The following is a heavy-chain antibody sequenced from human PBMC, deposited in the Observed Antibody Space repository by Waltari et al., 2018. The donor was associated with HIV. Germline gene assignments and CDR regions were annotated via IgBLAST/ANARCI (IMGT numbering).Heavy chain of an antibody. CDR1: GGFFRSSDYY. CDR2: IQYGGNT. CDR3: ARRGNYRAAEYNYFGP. J-gene: IGHJ5*02. V-gene: IGHV4-39*01. D-gene: IGHD1-7*01. Sequence: QLQLQESGPGVVKPLETLSLTCTVSGGFFRSSDYYWDWIRRSPGKELEWIGNIQYGGNTIYNPSLESRVSMSIDTSRGQFSLTLKDVTAADTAVYFCARRGNYRAAEYNYFGPWGQGIQVIVSS.